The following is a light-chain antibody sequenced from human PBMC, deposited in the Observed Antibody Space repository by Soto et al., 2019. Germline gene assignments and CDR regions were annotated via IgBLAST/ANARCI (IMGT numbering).Light chain of an antibody. V-gene: IGLV6-57*04. J-gene: IGLJ2*01. Sequence: NFMLTQPHSVSESPGKTLSIYCTRSSGSIANNYVQWYQQRPGSAPTTVIYEDNQRLSGVPDRFSGSTDGSSNSASLTISGLQTEDEADYYCQSYDSEFVVFGGGTKLTVL. CDR1: SGSIANNY. CDR3: QSYDSEFVV. CDR2: EDN.